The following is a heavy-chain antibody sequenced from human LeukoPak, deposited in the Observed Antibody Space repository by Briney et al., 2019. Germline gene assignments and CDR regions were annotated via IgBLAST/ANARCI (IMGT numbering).Heavy chain of an antibody. V-gene: IGHV3-74*01. CDR3: ATSRTFDY. CDR1: GFTFSSYW. Sequence: GGSLRLSCAASGFTFSSYWMHWVRQAPGKGLVWVSHINSDGSSTSYADSVKGLFTISRDNAKNTLYLQMNSLRAEDTAVYYCATSRTFDYWGQGTLVTVSS. CDR2: INSDGSST. J-gene: IGHJ4*02. D-gene: IGHD2-2*01.